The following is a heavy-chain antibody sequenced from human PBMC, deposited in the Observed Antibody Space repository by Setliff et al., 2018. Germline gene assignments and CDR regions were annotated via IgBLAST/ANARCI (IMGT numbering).Heavy chain of an antibody. CDR3: ARAGDAAAGRKGVFEY. Sequence: ASVKVSCKASGYTFTNYGITWVRQAPGQGLEWMGWIFPKTGNTNYAHKLQGRVSMTTDTSTGTVYMELTSLKSEDTAVYYCARAGDAAAGRKGVFEYWGQGSLVTVSS. V-gene: IGHV1-18*01. J-gene: IGHJ4*02. CDR2: IFPKTGNT. CDR1: GYTFTNYG. D-gene: IGHD6-13*01.